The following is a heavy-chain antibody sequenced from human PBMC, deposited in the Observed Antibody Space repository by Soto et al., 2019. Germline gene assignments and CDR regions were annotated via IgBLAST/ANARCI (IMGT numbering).Heavy chain of an antibody. CDR3: ARDLGKPNWFDP. J-gene: IGHJ5*02. Sequence: SETLSLTCTVSGGSPSSSYWSWLRQPPGKGLEWIGYIYYSGSTNYNPSLKSRVTISVDTSKIQFSLKLSSVTAADTAVYDCARDLGKPNWFDPWGQGTLVTVSS. CDR1: GGSPSSSY. V-gene: IGHV4-59*01. CDR2: IYYSGST. D-gene: IGHD1-26*01.